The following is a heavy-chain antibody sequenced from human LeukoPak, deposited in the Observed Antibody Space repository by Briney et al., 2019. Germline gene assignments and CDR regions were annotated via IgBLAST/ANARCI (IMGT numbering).Heavy chain of an antibody. Sequence: PSETLSLTCAVYGGSFSGYYWSWIRQPPGKGLEWIGEINHSGSTNYNPSLKSRITISVDTSKNQFSLKLSSVTAADTAVYYCARGPAIVGATWYYYYYYMDGWGKGTTVTVSS. D-gene: IGHD1-26*01. J-gene: IGHJ6*03. CDR1: GGSFSGYY. CDR2: INHSGST. V-gene: IGHV4-34*01. CDR3: ARGPAIVGATWYYYYYYMDG.